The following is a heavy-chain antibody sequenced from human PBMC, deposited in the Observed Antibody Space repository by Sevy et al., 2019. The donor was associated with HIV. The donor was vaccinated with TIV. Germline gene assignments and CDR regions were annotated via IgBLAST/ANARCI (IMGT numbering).Heavy chain of an antibody. CDR3: TRGGCLFQH. Sequence: GGSLRLSCAASGFTFSNVWMSWVRQAPGKGLQWVADFKSKTEGGTTDYTATVRGRFTISREDSRSTLTLEMNRLKTEDAAVYYCTRGGCLFQHWGQGTLVTVSS. D-gene: IGHD2-8*01. J-gene: IGHJ1*01. CDR2: FKSKTEGGTT. V-gene: IGHV3-15*01. CDR1: GFTFSNVW.